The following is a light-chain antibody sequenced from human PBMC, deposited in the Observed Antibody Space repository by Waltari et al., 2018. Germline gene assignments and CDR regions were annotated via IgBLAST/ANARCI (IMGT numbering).Light chain of an antibody. CDR2: ADS. CDR3: QSAHSNGSDVV. Sequence: SYELTQPPSVSVSPGQTARITCSGDALSKQFGYWYQQKSGRAPVVVIYADSGRPSGIPERFSGSSSGTTVTLTSSAVQPEDEADYYCQSAHSNGSDVVFGGGTKLTVL. V-gene: IGLV3-25*03. J-gene: IGLJ2*01. CDR1: ALSKQF.